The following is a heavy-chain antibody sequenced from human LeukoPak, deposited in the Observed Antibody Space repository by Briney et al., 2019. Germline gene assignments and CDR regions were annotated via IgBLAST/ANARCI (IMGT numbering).Heavy chain of an antibody. D-gene: IGHD2-15*01. Sequence: GGSLRLSCAGSGFTFGNYALHWVRQAPGRGLEWMAVVSYDGINKNHADSVRGRFTISRDNSKNTLFLEMNSLRAEDTAVYYCAKDPRYCSGGRCFSGYIPPWGQGTLVTVSS. CDR1: GFTFGNYA. V-gene: IGHV3-30-3*01. J-gene: IGHJ5*02. CDR2: VSYDGINK. CDR3: AKDPRYCSGGRCFSGYIPP.